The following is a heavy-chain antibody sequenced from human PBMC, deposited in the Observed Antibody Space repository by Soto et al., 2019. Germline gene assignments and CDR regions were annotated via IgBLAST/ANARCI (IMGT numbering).Heavy chain of an antibody. CDR3: VKLVDQNFDY. Sequence: EVQLLESGGGLVQPGGSLRLSCAASGFGFSTYAMGWVRQAPGKGLEWVSSIDRGGGSTNYADSVRGRFTISRDTSKNTLFQQMNSLRAEDTAVYYCVKLVDQNFDYWGQGILLTVSS. J-gene: IGHJ4*02. D-gene: IGHD3-16*02. V-gene: IGHV3-23*01. CDR2: IDRGGGST. CDR1: GFGFSTYA.